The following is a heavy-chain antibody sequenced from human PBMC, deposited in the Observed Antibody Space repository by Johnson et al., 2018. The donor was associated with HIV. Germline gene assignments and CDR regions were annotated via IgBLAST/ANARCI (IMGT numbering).Heavy chain of an antibody. CDR1: GFIFSSYA. V-gene: IGHV3-30*04. CDR3: ARAHNWHSDAFDI. J-gene: IGHJ3*02. Sequence: VQLVESGGGLVQPGGSLRLSCAASGFIFSSYAMHWVRQAPGTGLGWVAVISYDGSNKYYADSVKGRFTISRDNSKNTLYLQMNSLRAEDTAVYYCARAHNWHSDAFDIWGQGTMVTVSS. D-gene: IGHD1/OR15-1a*01. CDR2: ISYDGSNK.